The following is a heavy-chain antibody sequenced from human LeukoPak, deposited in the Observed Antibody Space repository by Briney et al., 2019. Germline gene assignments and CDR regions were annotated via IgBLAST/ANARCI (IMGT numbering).Heavy chain of an antibody. D-gene: IGHD5-18*01. V-gene: IGHV4-39*01. J-gene: IGHJ4*02. CDR2: IYYRGST. CDR1: GGSISSSSDS. Sequence: SETLSLTCTVSGGSISSSSDSWGWIRQPPGKGLEWIGNIYYRGSTYYNPSLKSRVTISVDTSKNQFSLNLSSVTAADTAVYYCARCFTDTALDYWGQGTPVTVSS. CDR3: ARCFTDTALDY.